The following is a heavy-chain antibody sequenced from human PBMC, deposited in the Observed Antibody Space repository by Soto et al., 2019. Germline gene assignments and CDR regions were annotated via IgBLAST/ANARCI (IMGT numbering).Heavy chain of an antibody. CDR2: IRSKANSYAT. CDR1: GFTFSGSA. J-gene: IGHJ6*02. V-gene: IGHV3-73*01. Sequence: GGSLRLSCAASGFTFSGSAMHWVRQASGKGLEWVGRIRSKANSYATAYAASVKGRFTISRDDSKNTAYLQMNSLKTEDAAVYYCLAGMDVWGQGTTVTVSS. CDR3: LAGMDV.